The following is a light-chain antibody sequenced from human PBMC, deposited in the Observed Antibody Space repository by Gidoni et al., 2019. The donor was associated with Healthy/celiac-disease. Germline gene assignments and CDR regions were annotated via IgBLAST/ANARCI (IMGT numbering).Light chain of an antibody. CDR2: KAS. J-gene: IGKJ2*01. CDR3: QQYNSYLYT. V-gene: IGKV1-5*03. Sequence: DIQMTQSPSTLSASVGDRVTITCRASQSISSWLAWYQQKPGKAPKLLIYKASSLESGVPSRFSGSGSGTEFTLTISSLQHDDFANYYCQQYNSYLYTFGQGTKLEIK. CDR1: QSISSW.